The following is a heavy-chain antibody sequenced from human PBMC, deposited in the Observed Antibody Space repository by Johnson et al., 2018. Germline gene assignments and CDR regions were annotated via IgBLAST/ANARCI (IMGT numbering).Heavy chain of an antibody. D-gene: IGHD5-12*01. V-gene: IGHV3-23*04. CDR1: GFSFSRSV. CDR3: AYRMAALGQKYFQD. Sequence: EVQLVESGGGLVQPGGSLRLSCVASGFSFSRSVMSWVRQAPGKGLEWVSPLDGGSGSTYYADSVKGRFSISRDISKNTLYLQWSSLGGEDSALYYCAYRMAALGQKYFQDWGQGALVTVSS. J-gene: IGHJ1*01. CDR2: LDGGSGST.